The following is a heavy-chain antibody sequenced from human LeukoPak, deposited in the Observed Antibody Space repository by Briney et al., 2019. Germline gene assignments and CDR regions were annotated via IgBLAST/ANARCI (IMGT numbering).Heavy chain of an antibody. D-gene: IGHD2-15*01. V-gene: IGHV1-18*01. CDR1: GYRFTSYG. Sequence: ASVKVCCKASGYRFTSYGITWVRQAPGQGLEWMGWISAYNGNTNYTQNLQGRVTMTTDTSTSTAYMELRSLRSDDTAVYYCARSGTAYCSGGSCYGSKFDPWGQGTLVTVSS. CDR3: ARSGTAYCSGGSCYGSKFDP. J-gene: IGHJ5*02. CDR2: ISAYNGNT.